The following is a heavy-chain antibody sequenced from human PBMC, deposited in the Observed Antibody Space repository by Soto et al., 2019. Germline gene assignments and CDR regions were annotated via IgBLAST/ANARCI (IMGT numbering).Heavy chain of an antibody. Sequence: ASVKVSWKASGYTFTSYGISWVRQAPGQGLEWMGWISAYNGNTNYAQKLQGRVTMTTDTSTSTAYMELRSLRSDDTAVYYCARGLYSGSYSYHYGMAVWGQGTTVTVSS. D-gene: IGHD1-26*01. V-gene: IGHV1-18*01. CDR3: ARGLYSGSYSYHYGMAV. J-gene: IGHJ6*02. CDR1: GYTFTSYG. CDR2: ISAYNGNT.